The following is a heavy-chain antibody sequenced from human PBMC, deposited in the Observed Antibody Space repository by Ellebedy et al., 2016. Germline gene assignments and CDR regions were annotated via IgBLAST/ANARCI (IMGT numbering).Heavy chain of an antibody. Sequence: GGSLRLSCAASGFTFSSYAMSWVRQAPGKGLEWVSAISGSGGSTYYADSVKGRFTISRDNSKNTLYLQMNSLRAEDTAVYYCAKTRYYDSSGYYFGDAFDIWGQGTMVTVSS. CDR1: GFTFSSYA. CDR3: AKTRYYDSSGYYFGDAFDI. J-gene: IGHJ3*02. D-gene: IGHD3-22*01. CDR2: ISGSGGST. V-gene: IGHV3-23*01.